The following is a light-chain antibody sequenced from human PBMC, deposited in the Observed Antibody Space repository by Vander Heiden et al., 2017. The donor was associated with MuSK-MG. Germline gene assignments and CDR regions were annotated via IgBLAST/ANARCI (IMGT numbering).Light chain of an antibody. CDR1: STTLGSSDF. J-gene: IGLJ3*02. CDR2: EVS. V-gene: IGLV2-23*02. Sequence: QSALTQPASVSGSPGQSITISCTGTSTTLGSSDFVSWYQQYPGNPHILFIYEVSKRPAGISHRFSGSKSGNTASLTISGLQTEDDADYYCCSSAGSSTWVFGGGSKLTVL. CDR3: CSSAGSSTWV.